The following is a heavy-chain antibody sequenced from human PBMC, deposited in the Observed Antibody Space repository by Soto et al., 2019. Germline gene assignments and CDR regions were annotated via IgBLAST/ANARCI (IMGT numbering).Heavy chain of an antibody. CDR1: GYTFTSCG. Sequence: QVQLVQSGAEVKKPGASVKVSCKASGYTFTSCGISWVRQAPGQGLEWMGWISAYNGNTNYAQKLQGRVTMTTDTSTSTAYMELRSLRSDDTAVYYCARGGRMVRGVITLYYYYYMDVWGKGTTVTVSS. CDR3: ARGGRMVRGVITLYYYYYMDV. D-gene: IGHD3-10*01. V-gene: IGHV1-18*01. CDR2: ISAYNGNT. J-gene: IGHJ6*03.